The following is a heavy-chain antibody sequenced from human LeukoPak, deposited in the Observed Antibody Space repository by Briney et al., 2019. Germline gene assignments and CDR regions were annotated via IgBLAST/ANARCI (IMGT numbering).Heavy chain of an antibody. D-gene: IGHD4-17*01. CDR2: ISSSSSYI. Sequence: GGSLRLSCAASGFTFSSYSMSWVRQAPGKGLEWVSSISSSSSYIYYADSVKGRFTISRDNAKNSLYLQMNSLRAEDTAVYYCARDLSDDYGDSIDAFDIWGQGTMVTVSS. V-gene: IGHV3-21*01. CDR1: GFTFSSYS. CDR3: ARDLSDDYGDSIDAFDI. J-gene: IGHJ3*02.